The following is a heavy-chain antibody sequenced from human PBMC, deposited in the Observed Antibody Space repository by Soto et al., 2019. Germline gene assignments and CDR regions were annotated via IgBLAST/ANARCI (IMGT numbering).Heavy chain of an antibody. CDR2: INHSGST. CDR1: GGSFSGYY. J-gene: IGHJ5*02. Sequence: SETLSLTCAVYGGSFSGYYWSWIREPPGKGLEWIGEINHSGSTNHNPSLKSRVTISVDTSKNQFSLKLRSVTAADTAVYYCARGGPSNWFDPWGQGTLVTVSS. V-gene: IGHV4-34*01. CDR3: ARGGPSNWFDP.